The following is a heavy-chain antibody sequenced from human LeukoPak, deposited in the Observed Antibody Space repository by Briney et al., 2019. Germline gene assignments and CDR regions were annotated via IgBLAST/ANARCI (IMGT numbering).Heavy chain of an antibody. Sequence: ASVKVSCKVSGDTLTELAIHWVRQAPGKGLEWMGSVNPEDDETIYAQKFQGRVTMTEDTSTDTAYLELRSLRFEDTALYFCATDVHYYMDVWGKGTTVTVSS. J-gene: IGHJ6*03. CDR1: GDTLTELA. V-gene: IGHV1-24*01. CDR3: ATDVHYYMDV. CDR2: VNPEDDET. D-gene: IGHD6-6*01.